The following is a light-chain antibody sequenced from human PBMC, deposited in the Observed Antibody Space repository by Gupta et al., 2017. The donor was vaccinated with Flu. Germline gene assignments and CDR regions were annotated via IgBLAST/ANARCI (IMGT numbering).Light chain of an antibody. CDR1: QSVSSSD. J-gene: IGKJ2*01. CDR2: GAS. CDR3: QQYGSAPYT. Sequence: EIVLTQSPGTLSLSPGERATLSCRASQSVSSSDLAWYQQKPGQAPRLLIYGASSRATGIPDRFSGSGSGTDFTLTISRLEPEDFAVYYCQQYGSAPYTCGQGTKLEIK. V-gene: IGKV3-20*01.